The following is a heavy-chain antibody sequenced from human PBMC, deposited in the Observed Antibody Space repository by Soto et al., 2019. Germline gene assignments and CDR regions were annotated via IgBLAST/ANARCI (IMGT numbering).Heavy chain of an antibody. CDR3: ARDNIVVVPAAMRDYYYYYGMDV. Sequence: ASVKVSCKASGGTFSSYAISWVRQAPGQGLEWMGGIIPIFDTANYAQKFQGRVTITADKSTSTAYMELSSLRSEDTAVYYCARDNIVVVPAAMRDYYYYYGMDVWGQGTTVTVSS. D-gene: IGHD2-2*01. J-gene: IGHJ6*02. CDR2: IIPIFDTA. CDR1: GGTFSSYA. V-gene: IGHV1-69*06.